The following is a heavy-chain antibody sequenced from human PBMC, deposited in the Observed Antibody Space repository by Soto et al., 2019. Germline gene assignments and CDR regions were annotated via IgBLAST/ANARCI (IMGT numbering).Heavy chain of an antibody. V-gene: IGHV4-59*01. Sequence: SETLSLTCSVSGGSISGSYWSRIRQSPGKGLEWLGYVYYTGSTNYSPSLRSRVSISVDTSKNEFSLRLSSVTAADTAVYFCARSVAVPGAHIDYWGQGTHVTVSS. J-gene: IGHJ4*02. D-gene: IGHD6-19*01. CDR2: VYYTGST. CDR3: ARSVAVPGAHIDY. CDR1: GGSISGSY.